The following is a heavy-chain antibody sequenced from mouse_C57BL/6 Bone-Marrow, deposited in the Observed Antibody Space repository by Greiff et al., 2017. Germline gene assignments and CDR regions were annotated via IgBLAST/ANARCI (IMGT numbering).Heavy chain of an antibody. CDR2: IDPSDSYT. D-gene: IGHD1-1*01. CDR3: ASEITPVWFPY. J-gene: IGHJ3*01. V-gene: IGHV1-69*01. Sequence: QVQLQQPGAELVMPGASVKLSCKASGYTFTSYWMHWVKQRPGQGLEWIGEIDPSDSYTNYNQKIKGKSTLTVDKSSSTAYMQLSSMTSDDSAVYYCASEITPVWFPYWGSWTLVTVS. CDR1: GYTFTSYW.